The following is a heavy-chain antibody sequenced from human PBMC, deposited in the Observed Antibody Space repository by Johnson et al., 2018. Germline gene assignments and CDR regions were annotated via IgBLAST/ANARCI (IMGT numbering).Heavy chain of an antibody. J-gene: IGHJ6*02. V-gene: IGHV3-30-3*01. Sequence: QVQLVQSGGGVVQPGKSLRLSCTASGFPFSSYAMHWVRQAPGKGLEWVAFISYDGNNKYYTASVKGRFTISRDNSKNTLYLQMNSLRAEDTAVYYCAKDPAGSSSDYCDYGMDVWGQGTTVTVSS. CDR2: ISYDGNNK. CDR1: GFPFSSYA. CDR3: AKDPAGSSSDYCDYGMDV. D-gene: IGHD6-6*01.